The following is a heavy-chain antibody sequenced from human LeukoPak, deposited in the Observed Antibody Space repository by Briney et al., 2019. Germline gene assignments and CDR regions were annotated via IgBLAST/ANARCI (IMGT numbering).Heavy chain of an antibody. J-gene: IGHJ5*02. V-gene: IGHV4-34*01. D-gene: IGHD2-2*01. CDR1: GGSFSGYY. CDR2: INHSGST. Sequence: SETLSLTCAVYGGSFSGYYWSWIRQPPGKGLEWIGEINHSGSTNYNPSLKSRVTISVDTSKNQFSLKLSSVTAADTAVYYCATTFVGCSSTSCLNWFDPWGQGTLVTVSS. CDR3: ATTFVGCSSTSCLNWFDP.